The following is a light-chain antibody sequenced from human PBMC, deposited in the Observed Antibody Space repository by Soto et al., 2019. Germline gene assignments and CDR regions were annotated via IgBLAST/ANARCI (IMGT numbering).Light chain of an antibody. V-gene: IGKV3-20*01. CDR3: QQYGSSPRT. Sequence: EVVLTQSPATLSLSPGERATLSCRASENVRTFVDWYQQKPGQAPRLLIFGASNRATGIPARFSGSGSGTDFTLTSSSLEPEDFAVYYCQQYGSSPRTFGQGTKVDNK. J-gene: IGKJ1*01. CDR2: GAS. CDR1: ENVRTF.